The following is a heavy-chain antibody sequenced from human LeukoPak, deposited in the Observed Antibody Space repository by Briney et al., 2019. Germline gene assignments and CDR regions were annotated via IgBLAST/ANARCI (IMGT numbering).Heavy chain of an antibody. CDR1: GYTFTGYY. D-gene: IGHD3-22*01. CDR2: INPNSGGT. V-gene: IGHV1-2*02. Sequence: ASVKVSCKASGYTFTGYYMHWVRQAPGQGLGWMGWINPNSGGTNYAQKFQGRVTMTRDTSISTAYMELSRLRSDDTAVYYCALYYYDSSGYPWGGWGQGTLVTVSS. CDR3: ALYYYDSSGYPWGG. J-gene: IGHJ4*02.